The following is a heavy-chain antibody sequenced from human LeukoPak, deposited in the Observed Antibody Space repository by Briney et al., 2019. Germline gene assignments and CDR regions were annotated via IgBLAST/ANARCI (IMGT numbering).Heavy chain of an antibody. CDR2: ISSSSSTI. V-gene: IGHV3-48*04. J-gene: IGHJ4*02. CDR1: GFTFSSYS. D-gene: IGHD6-19*01. Sequence: QTGGPLRLSCAASGFTFSSYSMNWVRQAPGKGLEGVSYISSSSSTIYYADSVKGRFTISRDNAKNLLYLQMNSLRGEDTSLYYCAGGSGWLVHYCGQGTLVTVSS. CDR3: AGGSGWLVHY.